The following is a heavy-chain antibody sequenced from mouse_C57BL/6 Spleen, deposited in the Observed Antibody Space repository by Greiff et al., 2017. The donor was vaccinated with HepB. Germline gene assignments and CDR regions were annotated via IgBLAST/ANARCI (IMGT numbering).Heavy chain of an antibody. V-gene: IGHV1-7*01. Sequence: QVQLKQSGAELAKPGASVKLSCKASGYTFTSYWMHWVKQRPGQGLEWIGYINPSSGYTKYNQKFKDKATLTADKSYSTANMQLSSLTYEDSAVYYCARGGSHQYVDVWGTGTTVTVSS. J-gene: IGHJ1*03. CDR3: ARGGSHQYVDV. D-gene: IGHD1-1*01. CDR1: GYTFTSYW. CDR2: INPSSGYT.